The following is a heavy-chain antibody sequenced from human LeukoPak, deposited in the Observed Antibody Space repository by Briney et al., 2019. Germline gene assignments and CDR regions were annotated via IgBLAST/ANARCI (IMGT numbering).Heavy chain of an antibody. CDR1: GGSIRNYY. Sequence: SETLSLTCTVSGGSIRNYYWSWIRQPPGNGLEWIGYIYYSGSTNYNPSLKSRVTISVDTSKNHFSLKLSSVTAADTAVYYCARGDGDYGWFDPWGQGTLVTVSS. V-gene: IGHV4-59*01. D-gene: IGHD4-17*01. J-gene: IGHJ5*02. CDR3: ARGDGDYGWFDP. CDR2: IYYSGST.